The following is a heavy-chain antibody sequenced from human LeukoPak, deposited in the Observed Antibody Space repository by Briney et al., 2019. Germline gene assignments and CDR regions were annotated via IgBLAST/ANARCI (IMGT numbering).Heavy chain of an antibody. Sequence: GGSLRLSCGVSGFNFNTYNMNWVRQAPGKGLEWVSTISSSSSYMYYADSVRGRFTISRDNSKNTLFLQMNSLRPEDTAVYYCARGPDYDILADYFDYWGQGTLVTVSS. D-gene: IGHD3-9*01. J-gene: IGHJ4*02. V-gene: IGHV3-21*01. CDR1: GFNFNTYN. CDR3: ARGPDYDILADYFDY. CDR2: ISSSSSYM.